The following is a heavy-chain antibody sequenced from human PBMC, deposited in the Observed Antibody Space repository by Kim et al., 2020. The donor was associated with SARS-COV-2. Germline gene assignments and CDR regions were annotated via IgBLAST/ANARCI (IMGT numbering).Heavy chain of an antibody. CDR3: AAMRRTHSIGGTDSFDI. J-gene: IGHJ3*02. Sequence: GGSLRLSCAASGFTFSRYAMHWVRQATGKGLEWVSAIGTARDTYYPADVKGRFTISRENNKNYLYLQINSLRTGDKAVYYCAAMRRTHSIGGTDSFDIWG. D-gene: IGHD6-19*01. V-gene: IGHV3-13*04. CDR1: GFTFSRYA. CDR2: IGTARDT.